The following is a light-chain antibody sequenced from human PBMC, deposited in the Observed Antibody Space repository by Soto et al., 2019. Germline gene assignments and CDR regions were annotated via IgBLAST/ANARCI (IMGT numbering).Light chain of an antibody. CDR3: QQYSSYST. CDR2: AAS. CDR1: QTISRW. J-gene: IGKJ5*01. Sequence: IQVTHAASTLTASVLNTVTITFRSSQTISRWLAWYQQKPGKAPRLLIYAASTLESGVPSRFSASGSGTEFTLTISSLHPDDFATYYCQQYSSYSTFGQGTRVEIK. V-gene: IGKV1-5*01.